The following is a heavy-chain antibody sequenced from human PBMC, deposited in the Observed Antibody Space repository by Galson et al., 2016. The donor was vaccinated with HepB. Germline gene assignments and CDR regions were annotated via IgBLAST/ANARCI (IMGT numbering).Heavy chain of an antibody. CDR3: ARLGAALDY. D-gene: IGHD1-26*01. CDR2: IYYSGNT. CDR1: GGSVSSGDYY. J-gene: IGHJ4*02. Sequence: SETLSLTCTVSGGSVSSGDYYWNWIRQPPGKGPEWIAYIYYSGNTNYNPSLKDRLSISADTANNQLSLKLNSVTAADTAIYFCARLGAALDYWGQGILVTVSS. V-gene: IGHV4-61*08.